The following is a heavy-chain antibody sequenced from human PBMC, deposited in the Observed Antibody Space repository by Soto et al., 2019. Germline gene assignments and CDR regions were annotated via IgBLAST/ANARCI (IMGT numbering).Heavy chain of an antibody. D-gene: IGHD1-7*01. CDR3: ARDHSLNGITGGMDV. J-gene: IGHJ6*02. CDR1: GGSISRAGYF. V-gene: IGHV4-31*03. Sequence: PSDTLSLTCTVSGGSISRAGYFWSWILQHPEKGLEWIGYIYYSGSTYYNPSLQSRVTISVDTSKNQFSLKLSSVTAADTAVYYCARDHSLNGITGGMDVWGQRTTVTVSS. CDR2: IYYSGST.